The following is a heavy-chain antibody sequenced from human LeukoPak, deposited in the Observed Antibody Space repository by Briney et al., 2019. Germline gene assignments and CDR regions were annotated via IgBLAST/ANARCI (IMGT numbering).Heavy chain of an antibody. Sequence: SETLSLTCAVYGGSFSGYYWSWIRQPPGKGLEWIGEINHSGSTNYNPSLKSRVTISVDTSKNQFPLKLSSVTAADTAVYYCARHLDGSGSYYFDYWGQGTLVTVSS. V-gene: IGHV4-34*01. CDR3: ARHLDGSGSYYFDY. CDR2: INHSGST. J-gene: IGHJ4*02. D-gene: IGHD3-10*01. CDR1: GGSFSGYY.